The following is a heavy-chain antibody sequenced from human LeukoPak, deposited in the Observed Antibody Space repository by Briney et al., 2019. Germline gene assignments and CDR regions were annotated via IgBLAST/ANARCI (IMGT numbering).Heavy chain of an antibody. Sequence: GGSLRLSCAASGFTFSSYAMSWVRQAPGKGLEWVSAISGSGGSTYYADSVKGRFTISRDNSKNTLYLQMNSLRAEDTAVYYCAKGRTLVVVPAAKVGFDHWGQGTLVTVSS. J-gene: IGHJ4*02. CDR3: AKGRTLVVVPAAKVGFDH. CDR2: ISGSGGST. D-gene: IGHD2-2*01. V-gene: IGHV3-23*01. CDR1: GFTFSSYA.